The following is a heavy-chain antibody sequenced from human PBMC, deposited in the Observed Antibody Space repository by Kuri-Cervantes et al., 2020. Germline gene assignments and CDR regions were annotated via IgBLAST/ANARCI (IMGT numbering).Heavy chain of an antibody. D-gene: IGHD2-2*01. Sequence: GGSLRLSCAVSGFTVSSYFMAWFRQAPGKGLEWVAMIASDGSEKNYADSVKGRVTISRDNSKNTLYLQMNSVIVEDTALYYCAKDMRLRRANWFDPWGQGSLVTVSS. CDR3: AKDMRLRRANWFDP. CDR1: GFTVSSYF. V-gene: IGHV3-30*18. J-gene: IGHJ5*02. CDR2: IASDGSEK.